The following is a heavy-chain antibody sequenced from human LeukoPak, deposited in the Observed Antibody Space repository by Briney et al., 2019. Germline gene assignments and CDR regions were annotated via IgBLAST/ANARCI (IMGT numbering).Heavy chain of an antibody. Sequence: PSETLSLTCTVSGGSISSSYWSWIRQSPGKGLEWIGYIHHSGNTNSNPPLKSRVTISVDTPKNQFSLKLGSVTAADTAVYYCVRWQYCGGNCYFSAFDIWGQGTMVTVSS. CDR3: VRWQYCGGNCYFSAFDI. J-gene: IGHJ3*02. CDR2: IHHSGNT. D-gene: IGHD2-21*01. V-gene: IGHV4-59*01. CDR1: GGSISSSY.